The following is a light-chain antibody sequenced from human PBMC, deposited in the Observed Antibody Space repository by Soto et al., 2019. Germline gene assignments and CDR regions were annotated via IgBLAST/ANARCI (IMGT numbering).Light chain of an antibody. CDR1: SSNIGAGYD. V-gene: IGLV1-40*01. CDR2: GNT. J-gene: IGLJ2*01. Sequence: QSVLTQPPSVSGAPGQRVTISCTGSSSNIGAGYDVQWYQQLPGTAPKLLIHGNTNRPSGVSDRFSGSKSGTSASLAITGLQAEDEADYYCQSYDTSLRGSIFGGGTKLTVL. CDR3: QSYDTSLRGSI.